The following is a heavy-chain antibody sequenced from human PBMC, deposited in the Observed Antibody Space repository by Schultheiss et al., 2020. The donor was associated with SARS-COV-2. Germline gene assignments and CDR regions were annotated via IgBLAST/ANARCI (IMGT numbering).Heavy chain of an antibody. CDR2: ISYDGSNK. J-gene: IGHJ4*02. CDR1: GFTFSSYA. Sequence: LSLTCAASGFTFSSYAMHWVRQAPGKGLEWVAVISYDGSNKYYADSVKGRFTISRDNAKNSLYLQMNSLRAEDTAVYYCARAKGYDSSGYRDYWGQGTLVTVSS. V-gene: IGHV3-30-3*01. CDR3: ARAKGYDSSGYRDY. D-gene: IGHD3-22*01.